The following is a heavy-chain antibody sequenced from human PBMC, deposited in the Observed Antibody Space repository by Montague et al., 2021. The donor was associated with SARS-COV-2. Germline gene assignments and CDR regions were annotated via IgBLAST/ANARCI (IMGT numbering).Heavy chain of an antibody. CDR2: IFYSWTT. CDR3: ARHVTFEGVVVGLDY. V-gene: IGHV4-39*01. Sequence: SETLSLTCTVSGASISSSEHSWGWIRQSPGKGLEWFGSIFYSWTTYFNPSLRSRIAISVDTSKNQFSLKVTSVTAADTAVYYCARHVTFEGVVVGLDYWGQGHLVTVSS. CDR1: GASISSSEHS. D-gene: IGHD3-16*02. J-gene: IGHJ4*02.